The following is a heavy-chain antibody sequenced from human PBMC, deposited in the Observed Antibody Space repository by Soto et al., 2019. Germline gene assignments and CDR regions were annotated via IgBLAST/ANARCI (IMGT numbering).Heavy chain of an antibody. Sequence: QDQLVQSGAEVKKPGASVKVSCKASGYTFNNYGITRVRQAPGQGLECMGWIRPYNGHTNYAQKLQGRVPMSTDTSTSAGYMEVRSVRSDDTAVYYWARARNFFDYWGRGSLVAVSS. CDR3: ARARNFFDY. CDR1: GYTFNNYG. CDR2: IRPYNGHT. J-gene: IGHJ4*02. V-gene: IGHV1-18*01.